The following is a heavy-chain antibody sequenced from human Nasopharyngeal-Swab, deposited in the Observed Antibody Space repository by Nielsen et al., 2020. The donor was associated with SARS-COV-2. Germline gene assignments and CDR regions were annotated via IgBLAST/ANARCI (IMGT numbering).Heavy chain of an antibody. J-gene: IGHJ4*02. Sequence: WLRQPPGKGLAWIGETNHTGTTNYNPSLKSRGTISVGSSKNQFSLKLDSVTAADTAVSYCAREDYGYPDYWGQGTLVTVSS. D-gene: IGHD3-16*01. CDR2: TNHTGTT. CDR3: AREDYGYPDY. V-gene: IGHV4-34*01.